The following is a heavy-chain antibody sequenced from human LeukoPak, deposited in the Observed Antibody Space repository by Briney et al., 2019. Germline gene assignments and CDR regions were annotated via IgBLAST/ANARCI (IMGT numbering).Heavy chain of an antibody. CDR1: GYAFDSYG. CDR2: ISTYNGNT. J-gene: IGHJ4*02. V-gene: IGHV1-18*01. Sequence: ASVKVSCKASGYAFDSYGLTWVRQAPGQGLEWMGWISTYNGNTIYAQEFQGRVSMTTDTSTTTAFMEVRSLRSDDTAVYFCARDILTGNALGHWGQGTQVTVSS. CDR3: ARDILTGNALGH. D-gene: IGHD3-9*01.